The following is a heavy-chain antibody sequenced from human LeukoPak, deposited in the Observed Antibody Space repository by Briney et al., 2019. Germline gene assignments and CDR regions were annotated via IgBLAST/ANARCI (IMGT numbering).Heavy chain of an antibody. CDR1: GYTFTSYD. J-gene: IGHJ4*02. CDR3: ARAKRFGELLYG. Sequence: ASVKVSCKASGYTFTSYDINWVRQATGQRLEWMGWMNPDSGNTGYAQKFQGRVTMTSNTSISTAYMELSSLTSEDTAVYYCARAKRFGELLYGWGQGTLVTVSS. CDR2: MNPDSGNT. D-gene: IGHD3-10*01. V-gene: IGHV1-8*01.